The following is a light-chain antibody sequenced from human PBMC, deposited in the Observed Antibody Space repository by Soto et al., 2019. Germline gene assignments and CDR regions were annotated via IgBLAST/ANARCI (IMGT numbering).Light chain of an antibody. Sequence: QSVLTQPPSASGSLGQSVTISCTGTSSDIGSYEYVSWYQQHPGKAPKFIIYEVSKRPSGVPDRFSGSKSGDTASLTVSGLQAEDEADYYCSSFTSSSSYVFGSGTKVTVL. J-gene: IGLJ1*01. CDR2: EVS. CDR1: SSDIGSYEY. V-gene: IGLV2-8*01. CDR3: SSFTSSSSYV.